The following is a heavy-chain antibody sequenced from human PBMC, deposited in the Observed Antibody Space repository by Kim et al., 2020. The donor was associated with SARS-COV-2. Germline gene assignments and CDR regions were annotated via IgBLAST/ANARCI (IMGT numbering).Heavy chain of an antibody. J-gene: IGHJ6*02. V-gene: IGHV5-51*01. Sequence: GESLKISFKGSGYSFTSYWIGWVRQMPGKGLEWMGIIYPGDSDTRYSPSFQGQVTISADKSISTAYLQWSSLKASDTAMYYCARHILSDGTGYYSYYYGMDVWGQGTTVTVSS. CDR2: IYPGDSDT. CDR1: GYSFTSYW. CDR3: ARHILSDGTGYYSYYYGMDV. D-gene: IGHD3-9*01.